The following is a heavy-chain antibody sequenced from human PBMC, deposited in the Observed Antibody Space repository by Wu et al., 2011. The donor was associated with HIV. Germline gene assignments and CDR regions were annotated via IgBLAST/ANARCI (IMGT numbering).Heavy chain of an antibody. J-gene: IGHJ6*03. CDR3: ARDGGSITSPVDYFYFYMDV. CDR2: IIPLFGTA. Sequence: QVQLVQSGAEVKKPGSSVKVSCKASGGSFSSETISWVRQAPGQGLEWMGGIIPLFGTARYAQKFQDRLTITADKSTTTAYMELSSLRSEDTAVYYCARDGGSITSPVDYFYFYMDVWGKGTTVYGLL. D-gene: IGHD3-16*01. CDR1: GGSFSSET. V-gene: IGHV1-69*14.